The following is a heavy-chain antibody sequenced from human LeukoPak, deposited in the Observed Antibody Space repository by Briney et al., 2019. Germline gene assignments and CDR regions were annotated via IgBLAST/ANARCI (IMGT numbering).Heavy chain of an antibody. J-gene: IGHJ5*02. CDR2: INLNSGGT. CDR3: ARPSGGSGRWGDNWFDP. CDR1: GYTFTGSY. Sequence: ASVKVSCKASGYTFTGSYMHWVRQAPGQGLEGVGWINLNSGGTNYAQNFQGRVTMTRDTSISTPYMELSSLRSDDTAVYYCARPSGGSGRWGDNWFDPWGQGTLVTVSS. D-gene: IGHD3-10*01. V-gene: IGHV1-2*02.